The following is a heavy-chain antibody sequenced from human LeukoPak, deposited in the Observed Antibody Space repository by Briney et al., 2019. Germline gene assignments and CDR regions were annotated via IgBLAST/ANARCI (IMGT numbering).Heavy chain of an antibody. V-gene: IGHV1-18*01. CDR1: GYTFTSYG. D-gene: IGHD6-13*01. Sequence: ASVKVSCKASGYTFTSYGISWVRQAPGQGLEWIGWISAYNGNTNHAQKLQGRVTMTTDTSTSTAYMELRSLRSDDTAVYYCVRDQDSSSIGFDPWGQGTLVTVSS. J-gene: IGHJ5*02. CDR2: ISAYNGNT. CDR3: VRDQDSSSIGFDP.